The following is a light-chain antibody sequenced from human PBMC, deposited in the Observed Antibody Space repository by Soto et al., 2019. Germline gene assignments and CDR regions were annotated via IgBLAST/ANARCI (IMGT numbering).Light chain of an antibody. Sequence: QSVLTQPPSASVTPGQRVTISCSRSSSNIGSNYVYWYQQVPGTAPKLLIYRNNQRPSGVPDRFSDSKSGTSASLAISGLRSEDEADYYCAAWDNSLTGYVFGTGTKVTVL. CDR2: RNN. CDR1: SSNIGSNY. J-gene: IGLJ1*01. V-gene: IGLV1-47*01. CDR3: AAWDNSLTGYV.